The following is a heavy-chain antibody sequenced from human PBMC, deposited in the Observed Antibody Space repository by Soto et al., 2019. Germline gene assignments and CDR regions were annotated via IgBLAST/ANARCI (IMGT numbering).Heavy chain of an antibody. CDR3: ASTMVRGVNYGMDV. CDR2: IIPILGIA. Sequence: QVQLVQSGAEVKKPGSSVKVSCKASGGTFSSYTISWVRQAPGQGLEWMGRIIPILGIANYAQKFQGRVTITADKSTSTSYMELSSLRSEDTAVYYCASTMVRGVNYGMDVWGQGTTVTVSS. J-gene: IGHJ6*02. CDR1: GGTFSSYT. V-gene: IGHV1-69*02. D-gene: IGHD3-10*01.